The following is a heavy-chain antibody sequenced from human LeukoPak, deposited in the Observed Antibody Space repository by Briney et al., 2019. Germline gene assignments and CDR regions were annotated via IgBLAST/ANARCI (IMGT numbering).Heavy chain of an antibody. V-gene: IGHV3-23*01. CDR2: ISGSGGST. CDR1: GFTFSSYA. Sequence: GGSLRLSCAPSGFTFSSYAMSWVRQAPGKGLEWVSAISGSGGSTYYADSVKGRFTISRDNSKNTLYLQMNSLRAEDTAVYYCAKWYYYYDSSGYYYLDYWGQGTLVTVSS. D-gene: IGHD3-22*01. CDR3: AKWYYYYDSSGYYYLDY. J-gene: IGHJ4*02.